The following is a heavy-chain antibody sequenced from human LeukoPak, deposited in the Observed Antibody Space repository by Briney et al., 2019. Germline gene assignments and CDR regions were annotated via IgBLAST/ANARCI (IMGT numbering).Heavy chain of an antibody. D-gene: IGHD6-19*01. CDR1: GGYISSYY. V-gene: IGHV4-59*01. CDR2: IYYSENT. J-gene: IGHJ4*02. CDR3: ARGDFRMAWLH. Sequence: SETLSLTCTVSGGYISSYYWRWMRQPPGKGLEWIGHIYYSENTKYNPSLKSRVTISGDTSKNQFSLKLSSVTAADTAVYYCARGDFRMAWLHWGQGTLVTVSS.